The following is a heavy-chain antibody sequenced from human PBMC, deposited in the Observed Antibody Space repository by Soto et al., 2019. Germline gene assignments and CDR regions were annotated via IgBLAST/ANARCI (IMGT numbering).Heavy chain of an antibody. D-gene: IGHD2-21*01. J-gene: IGHJ4*02. CDR2: IYSGGST. V-gene: IGHV3-53*01. CDR3: TSGIVPITY. CDR1: GFTISSVY. Sequence: ESGGGLIQPGGSLRLSCAASGFTISSVYMTWVRQAPGKGLEWVSVIYSGGSTYYADSVKGRFTISRDNSKNMLYLQMNSLRVEDTAIYYCTSGIVPITYWGQGTPVTVSS.